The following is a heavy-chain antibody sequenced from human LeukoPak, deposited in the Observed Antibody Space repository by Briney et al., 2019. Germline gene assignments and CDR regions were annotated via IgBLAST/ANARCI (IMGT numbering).Heavy chain of an antibody. Sequence: GGSLRLSCVASGFALSDSWMHWVRQTPGKGLVWVSHISPDGTVTNYADFVKGRFIISRDNAKNTVFLQVNSLRAEDTSVYFCARDVGFSPDRWGQGTLVTVSS. D-gene: IGHD1-14*01. CDR1: GFALSDSW. CDR2: ISPDGTVT. CDR3: ARDVGFSPDR. J-gene: IGHJ1*01. V-gene: IGHV3-74*01.